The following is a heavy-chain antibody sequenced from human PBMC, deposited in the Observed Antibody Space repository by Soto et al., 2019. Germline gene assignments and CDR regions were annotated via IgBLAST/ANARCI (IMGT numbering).Heavy chain of an antibody. CDR2: IYYSGST. D-gene: IGHD6-13*01. J-gene: IGHJ4*01. CDR1: YGYGSGTSHC. Sequence: ASETLSHPWSVSYGYGSGTSHCRGRIRQPPGKGMEGIGNIYYSGSTYYNPSLKSRVTISVDTSKNQFSLKLYSVAAADTAVYYCARHKDIRNWYLLPDYWGHGTPVLVSS. CDR3: ARHKDIRNWYLLPDY. V-gene: IGHV4-39*01.